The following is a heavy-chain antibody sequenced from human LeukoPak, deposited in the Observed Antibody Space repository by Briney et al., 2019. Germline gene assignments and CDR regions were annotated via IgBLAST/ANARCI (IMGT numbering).Heavy chain of an antibody. CDR2: ISGSGGST. V-gene: IGHV3-23*01. D-gene: IGHD6-13*01. J-gene: IGHJ4*02. Sequence: PGGSLRLSCAASGFTFSSYAMSWVRQAPGKGLEWVSAISGSGGSTYYADSVKGRFTISRDNSKNTLYLQMNSLRAEDTAVYYCAKVAGYSSSWYGGEHFDYWGQGTLVTVSS. CDR1: GFTFSSYA. CDR3: AKVAGYSSSWYGGEHFDY.